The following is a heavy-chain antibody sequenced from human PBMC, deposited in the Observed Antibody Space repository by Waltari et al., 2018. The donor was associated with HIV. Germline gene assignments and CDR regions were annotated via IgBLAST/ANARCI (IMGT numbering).Heavy chain of an antibody. V-gene: IGHV3-30*18. J-gene: IGHJ4*02. CDR1: GFTFSSYG. Sequence: QVQLVESGGGVVQPGRSLRLSCAASGFTFSSYGMHWVRQAPGKGLEGVAVISYDGSNKYYADSVKGRFTISRDNSKNTLYLQMNSLRAEDTAVYYCANIYSSGLYFDYWGQGTLVTVSS. CDR3: ANIYSSGLYFDY. CDR2: ISYDGSNK. D-gene: IGHD6-19*01.